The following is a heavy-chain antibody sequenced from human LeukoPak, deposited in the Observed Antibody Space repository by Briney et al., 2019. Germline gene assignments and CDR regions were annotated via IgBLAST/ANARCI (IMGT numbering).Heavy chain of an antibody. V-gene: IGHV3-48*02. CDR3: ARDLRGYDSSWLDP. CDR1: GFTFGSYS. J-gene: IGHJ5*02. D-gene: IGHD5-12*01. Sequence: PGGSLRLSCVASGFTFGSYSMNWVRQAPGKGLEWVSYISSGSSIMYYADSVKGRFSISRDNAKNSLFLRMDSLRDDDTAVYYCARDLRGYDSSWLDPWGQGTLVTVSS. CDR2: ISSGSSIM.